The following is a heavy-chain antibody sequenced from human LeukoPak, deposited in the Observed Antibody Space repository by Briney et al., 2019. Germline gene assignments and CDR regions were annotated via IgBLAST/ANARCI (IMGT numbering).Heavy chain of an antibody. CDR1: GYSISSGYY. CDR3: ARDQTYYDTSGFSLYAFDI. D-gene: IGHD3-22*01. CDR2: IYHSGST. J-gene: IGHJ3*02. Sequence: PSETLSLTCAVSGYSISSGYYWGWIRQPPGKGLEWIGSIYHSGSTYYNPSLKSRVTISVDTSKNQFSLKPNSVTAADTAVYYCARDQTYYDTSGFSLYAFDIWGQGTMVTVSS. V-gene: IGHV4-38-2*02.